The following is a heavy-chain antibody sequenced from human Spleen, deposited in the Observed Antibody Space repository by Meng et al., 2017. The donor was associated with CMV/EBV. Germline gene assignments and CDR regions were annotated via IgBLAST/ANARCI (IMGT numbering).Heavy chain of an antibody. D-gene: IGHD3-22*01. CDR3: ARSPSILVGHSEIDL. CDR1: ENTFNHYG. J-gene: IGHJ5*02. V-gene: IGHV1-69*04. Sequence: KISCKASENTFNHYGLSWVRQAPGQGLEWMGTFIPLINTAEYARKFQGRVTITADKSSTTTHLELTSLTSGDTAVYYCARSPSILVGHSEIDLWGQGTLVTVSS. CDR2: FIPLINTA.